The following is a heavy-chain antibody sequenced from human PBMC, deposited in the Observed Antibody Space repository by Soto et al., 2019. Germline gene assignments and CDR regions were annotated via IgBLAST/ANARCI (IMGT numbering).Heavy chain of an antibody. CDR1: GVSISSGDYY. V-gene: IGHV4-30-4*01. CDR3: ARDRLIVDLYGMDA. Sequence: SETLSLTCSFSGVSISSGDYYWSWIRQSPGKGLEWIGCLYHSGNTYYNPSLKSRLTISLDTSKNQFSLDLSSVTAADTAVYFCARDRLIVDLYGMDAWGQGTTVTVSS. J-gene: IGHJ6*02. D-gene: IGHD3-16*02. CDR2: LYHSGNT.